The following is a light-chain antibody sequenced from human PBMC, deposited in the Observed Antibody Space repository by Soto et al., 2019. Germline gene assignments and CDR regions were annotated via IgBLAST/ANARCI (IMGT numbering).Light chain of an antibody. CDR2: EVV. CDR3: SSYTSSSTPYV. CDR1: KNDIGVYDF. J-gene: IGLJ1*01. V-gene: IGLV2-14*01. Sequence: QSVLTQPPSASGSPGQSVTISCTGTKNDIGVYDFVSWYQHHPGKAPRLIIYEVVQRPSGVSNRFSGSKSGNTASLTISGLQAEDEADYYCSSYTSSSTPYVFGTGTKVTVL.